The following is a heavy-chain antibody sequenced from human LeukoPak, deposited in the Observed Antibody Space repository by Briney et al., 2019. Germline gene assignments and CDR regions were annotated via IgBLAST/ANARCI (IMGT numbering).Heavy chain of an antibody. D-gene: IGHD5-18*01. Sequence: SETLSLTCNVSGGSVSSGSYYWSWIRQPPGKGLEWIGYIYYSGSTNYNPSLKSRVTISVDTSKNRFSLKLSSVTAADTAVYYCARALRRGYSLDYWGQGTLVTVSS. J-gene: IGHJ4*02. V-gene: IGHV4-61*01. CDR2: IYYSGST. CDR1: GGSVSSGSYY. CDR3: ARALRRGYSLDY.